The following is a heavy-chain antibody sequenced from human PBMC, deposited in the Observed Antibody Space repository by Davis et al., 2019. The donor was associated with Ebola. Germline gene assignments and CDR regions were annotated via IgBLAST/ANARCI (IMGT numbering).Heavy chain of an antibody. D-gene: IGHD3-16*01. CDR2: IRQDGSEQ. J-gene: IGHJ6*03. CDR1: GSTFSSYR. V-gene: IGHV3-7*03. CDR3: ARLIPSYYSYYMDT. Sequence: PGGSLRLSCVPSGSTFSSYRMTWVRQAPGKGLEWVANIRQDGSEQEYVDAVKGRFTISRDNAKNALYLQMNSLRAEDSAVYLCARLIPSYYSYYMDTWGKGTTVSVS.